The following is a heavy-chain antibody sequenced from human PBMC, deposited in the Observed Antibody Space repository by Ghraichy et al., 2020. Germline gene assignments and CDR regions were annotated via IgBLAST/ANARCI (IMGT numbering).Heavy chain of an antibody. CDR3: AGGNWVFDF. V-gene: IGHV3-66*01. CDR2: IYGRGNT. D-gene: IGHD1-1*01. CDR1: DFSVSRYY. J-gene: IGHJ4*02. Sequence: GESLNISCAVSDFSVSRYYVGWVRQAPGKGLEWISVIYGRGNTYYADSLKDRFIVSRDNSRNTLHLQISSLRAEDTALYFCAGGNWVFDFWGQGTLVTVSS.